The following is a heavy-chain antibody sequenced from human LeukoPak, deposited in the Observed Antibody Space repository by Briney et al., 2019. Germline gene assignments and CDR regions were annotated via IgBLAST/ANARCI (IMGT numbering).Heavy chain of an antibody. D-gene: IGHD2-15*01. Sequence: GGSLRPSCAASGFTFSGYGMHWVRQAAGKGLEWVAFIRYDGSNKYYADSVKGRFTISRANSKNTLYLQMNSLRPEDTAVYYCARRPEDCSGNSCYTAPDYWGQGTLVTVSS. CDR1: GFTFSGYG. CDR2: IRYDGSNK. J-gene: IGHJ4*02. CDR3: ARRPEDCSGNSCYTAPDY. V-gene: IGHV3-30*02.